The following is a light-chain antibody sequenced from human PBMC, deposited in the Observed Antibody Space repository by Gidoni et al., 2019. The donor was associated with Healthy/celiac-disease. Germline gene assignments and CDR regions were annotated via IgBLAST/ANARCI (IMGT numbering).Light chain of an antibody. J-gene: IGKJ1*01. V-gene: IGKV1-6*01. CDR1: QGIRND. CDR2: AAS. CDR3: LQDYNYPWT. Sequence: AIQMTPSPSSLSASVGDRVTITCRASQGIRNDLGWYQQKPGKDPKLLIYAASSLQSGVPSRFSGSGSGTDFTLTISSLQPEDFATYYCLQDYNYPWTFGQGTKVEIK.